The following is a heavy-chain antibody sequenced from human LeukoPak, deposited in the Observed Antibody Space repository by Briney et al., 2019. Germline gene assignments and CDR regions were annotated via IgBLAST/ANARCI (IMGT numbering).Heavy chain of an antibody. V-gene: IGHV4-59*08. Sequence: SETLSLTCTVSGGSLSSYYWSWIRQPPGTGLEWIGYIDYSGSANYNPCLKRRVTISVDKSKHQFSMTLSTVTASHTAARSCVRHGLAAAGDACDIRGQGTMVTVSS. CDR3: VRHGLAAAGDACDI. J-gene: IGHJ3*02. CDR2: IDYSGSA. D-gene: IGHD6-13*01. CDR1: GGSLSSYY.